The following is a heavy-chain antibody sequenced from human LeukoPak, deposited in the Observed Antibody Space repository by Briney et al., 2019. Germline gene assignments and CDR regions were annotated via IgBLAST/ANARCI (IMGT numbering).Heavy chain of an antibody. D-gene: IGHD3-22*01. CDR1: GGTFSSYA. Sequence: SVKVSCKASGGTFSSYAISWVRQAPGQGLEWMGGIIAIFGTANYAQKFQGRVTITADKSTSTAYMELSSLRSEDTAVYYCARDRYYDSSGYYFNIDYWGQGTLVTVSS. J-gene: IGHJ4*02. CDR2: IIAIFGTA. V-gene: IGHV1-69*06. CDR3: ARDRYYDSSGYYFNIDY.